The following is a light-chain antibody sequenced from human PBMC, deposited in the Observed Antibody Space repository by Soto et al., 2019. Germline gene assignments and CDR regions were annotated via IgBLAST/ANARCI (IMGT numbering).Light chain of an antibody. J-gene: IGLJ2*01. CDR2: GNS. Sequence: SLLTQPPSVSGAPGEMVTISCTGSSSNIGAGYDVHWYQQLPGTAPKLLIYGNSNRPSGVPDRFSGSKSGTSASLAITGLQAEDEADYYCQSYDSSLSGSVFGGGTKVTVL. CDR3: QSYDSSLSGSV. CDR1: SSNIGAGYD. V-gene: IGLV1-40*01.